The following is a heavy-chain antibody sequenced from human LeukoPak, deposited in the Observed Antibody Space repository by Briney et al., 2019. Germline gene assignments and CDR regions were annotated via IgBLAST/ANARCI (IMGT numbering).Heavy chain of an antibody. Sequence: GGSLRLSCAASGFTFSSYAMHWVRQAPGKGLEWGAVISYDGSNKYYADSVKGRFTIPRDNSKNTLYLQMNSLRAEDTAVYYCARDSYYGSGSYFDYWGQGALVTVSS. V-gene: IGHV3-30*04. D-gene: IGHD3-10*01. CDR3: ARDSYYGSGSYFDY. CDR1: GFTFSSYA. CDR2: ISYDGSNK. J-gene: IGHJ4*02.